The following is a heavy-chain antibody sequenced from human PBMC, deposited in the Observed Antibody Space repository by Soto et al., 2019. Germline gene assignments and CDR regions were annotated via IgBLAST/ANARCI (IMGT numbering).Heavy chain of an antibody. V-gene: IGHV3-48*03. D-gene: IGHD3-10*01. CDR2: ISTTGTSP. J-gene: IGHJ3*01. Sequence: EVQLVESGGGLVQPGGSLRLSCTASGFGSSHDEMNWIRQAPGKGLEWVSHISTTGTSPYYADSVRGRFTVSRDTANNSIYLQMNSLRAEDTALYYCARDGHRGPSDAFDVWGQGTMVTVSS. CDR3: ARDGHRGPSDAFDV. CDR1: GFGSSHDE.